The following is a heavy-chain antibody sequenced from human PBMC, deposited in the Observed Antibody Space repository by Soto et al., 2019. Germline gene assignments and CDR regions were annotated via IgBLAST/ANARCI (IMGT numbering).Heavy chain of an antibody. J-gene: IGHJ4*02. D-gene: IGHD6-13*01. Sequence: SETLSLTCAVYGVSFSGYYWSWIRQPPGKGLEWIGEINHSGSTNYNPSLKSRVTISVDTSKNQFSLKLSSVTAADTAVYYCASPQYSSSWYQFDYWGQGTLVTVSS. CDR1: GVSFSGYY. CDR3: ASPQYSSSWYQFDY. V-gene: IGHV4-34*01. CDR2: INHSGST.